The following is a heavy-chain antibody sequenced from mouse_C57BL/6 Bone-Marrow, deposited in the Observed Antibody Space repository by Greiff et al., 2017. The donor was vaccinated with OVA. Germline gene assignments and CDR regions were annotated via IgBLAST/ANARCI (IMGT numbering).Heavy chain of an antibody. CDR3: ARFISYGPFAY. J-gene: IGHJ3*01. V-gene: IGHV1-18*01. D-gene: IGHD1-1*02. Sequence: EVQLQQSGPELVKPGASVTIPCKASGYTFTDYNMDWVKQSHGKSLEWIGDINPNNGGTIYNQKFKGQATLTVDKSSSTAYMELRSLTSEDTAVYYCARFISYGPFAYWGQGTLVTVSA. CDR1: GYTFTDYN. CDR2: INPNNGGT.